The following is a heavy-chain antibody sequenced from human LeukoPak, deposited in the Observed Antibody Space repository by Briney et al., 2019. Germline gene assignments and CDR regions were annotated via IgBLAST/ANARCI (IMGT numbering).Heavy chain of an antibody. V-gene: IGHV1-18*01. D-gene: IGHD2-2*01. Sequence: ASVTVSCKASGYTFSKYGISWVRQAPGQGLEWMGWISGYNAYTHYAQKLQGRVTMTTDTSTSTAYMELRSLRSDDTAVYYCARDRRLDYQLPADNWGQGTLVTVSS. CDR3: ARDRRLDYQLPADN. J-gene: IGHJ4*02. CDR1: GYTFSKYG. CDR2: ISGYNAYT.